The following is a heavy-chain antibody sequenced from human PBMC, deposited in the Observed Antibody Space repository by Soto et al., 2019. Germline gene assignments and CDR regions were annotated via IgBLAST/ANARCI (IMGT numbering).Heavy chain of an antibody. V-gene: IGHV3-74*01. J-gene: IGHJ4*02. CDR1: GLIFSNYK. CDR2: INTDGSIT. CDR3: ARDTDGLHD. Sequence: GGSLRLSCAASGLIFSNYKMHLVRQAPGKGLVWVSRINTDGSITDYADSVKGRFTVSRDNPKNTLYLQMNSLRAEDTAVYYCARDTDGLHDWGQGILVTVAS.